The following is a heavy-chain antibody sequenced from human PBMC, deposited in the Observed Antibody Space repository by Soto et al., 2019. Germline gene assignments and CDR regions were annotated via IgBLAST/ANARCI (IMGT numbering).Heavy chain of an antibody. D-gene: IGHD2-15*01. CDR2: IIPICGTA. CDR1: GGTFSSYA. CDR3: ARLAATPYYYYDGMDV. J-gene: IGHJ6*02. Sequence: QVQLVQSGAEVKKPGSSVKVSCKASGGTFSSYAISWVRQAPGQGLEWMGGIIPICGTANYAQKFQGRVTITADESTSTAYMELSSLRSEDTAVNDCARLAATPYYYYDGMDVWGQGTTVTVSS. V-gene: IGHV1-69*01.